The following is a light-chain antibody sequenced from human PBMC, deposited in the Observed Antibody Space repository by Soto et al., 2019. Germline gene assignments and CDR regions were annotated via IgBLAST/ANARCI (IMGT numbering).Light chain of an antibody. CDR1: QSLSSS. V-gene: IGKV3-15*01. CDR3: QQYKNWPPIT. J-gene: IGKJ5*01. Sequence: EVVLTQAPDTLSVSPGEGATLSCRASQSLSSSLAWYQQKPGQAPRLLIYGASTRATGIPARFSGSGSGTEFTLTISSLQSEDFALYYCQQYKNWPPITFGQGTRLEIK. CDR2: GAS.